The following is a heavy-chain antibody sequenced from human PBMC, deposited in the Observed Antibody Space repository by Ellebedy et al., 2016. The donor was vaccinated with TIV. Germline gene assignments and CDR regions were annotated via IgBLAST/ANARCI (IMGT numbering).Heavy chain of an antibody. CDR3: ARTDPWQPIDD. Sequence: MPGGSLRLSCSVSGGSVSSTRYYWAWIRQPPGKGLEYIGSVVYSGRPYYNPSFNSRVTLSADTSKNQFSLNLRTGTAADTAFYYCARTDPWQPIDDWGQGILVSVSS. J-gene: IGHJ4*02. V-gene: IGHV4-39*01. CDR2: VVYSGRP. CDR1: GGSVSSTRYY. D-gene: IGHD2-21*02.